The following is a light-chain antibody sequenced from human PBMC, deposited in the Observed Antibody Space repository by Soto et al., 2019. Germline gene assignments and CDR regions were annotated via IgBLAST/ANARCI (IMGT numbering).Light chain of an antibody. CDR3: QQYKNGWT. CDR2: GAS. V-gene: IGKV3-15*01. CDR1: QSLGGS. Sequence: MTQSPSTLSGSVGDRVTITCRASQSLGGSLAWYQQKPGQAPRLLIYGASTRVTGIPARFSGSGSGTEFTLTISSLQSEDFAVYYCQQYKNGWTFGQGTKVEIK. J-gene: IGKJ1*01.